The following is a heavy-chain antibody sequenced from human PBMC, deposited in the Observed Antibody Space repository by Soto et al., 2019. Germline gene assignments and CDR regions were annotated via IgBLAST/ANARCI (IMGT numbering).Heavy chain of an antibody. J-gene: IGHJ5*02. V-gene: IGHV3-23*01. CDR1: GFTFSSYA. D-gene: IGHD3-22*01. CDR2: ISGSGGST. Sequence: GESLKISCAASGFTFSSYAMSWVRQAPGKGLEWVSAISGSGGSTYYADSVKGRFTISRDNSKNTLYLQMNSLRAEDTAVYYCAKGDYYYDSSGYLIQGHTYNWFDPWGQGTLVTVSS. CDR3: AKGDYYYDSSGYLIQGHTYNWFDP.